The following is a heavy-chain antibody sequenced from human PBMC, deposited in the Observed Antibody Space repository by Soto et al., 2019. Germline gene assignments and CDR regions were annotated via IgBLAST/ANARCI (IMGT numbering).Heavy chain of an antibody. V-gene: IGHV4-31*03. CDR2: VSPIGTP. J-gene: IGHJ6*02. CDR1: GDSVSGGYY. Sequence: QVQLQESGPGLVKPSQTLSLTCTVSGDSVSGGYYWSWVRQRPRKGLEWIGYVSPIGTPYYSPSLHSRVSISIDTSKNQLSLEVRSVTAADTAVYYCARDRGSYGMDVWGQGTTVTVSS. CDR3: ARDRGSYGMDV.